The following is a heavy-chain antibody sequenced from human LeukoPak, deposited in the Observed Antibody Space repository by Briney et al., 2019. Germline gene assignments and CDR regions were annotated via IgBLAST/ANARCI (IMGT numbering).Heavy chain of an antibody. CDR2: IYRSGST. CDR1: GGSISSGRYY. CDR3: ARHLPSDDAFDI. V-gene: IGHV4-61*02. J-gene: IGHJ3*02. Sequence: SQTLSLTCTVSGGSISSGRYYWSWLRQPAGKGLEWVGRIYRSGSTNYNPSLKSRVTISVDTSKNQFSLRLSSVTAADTALYYCARHLPSDDAFDIWGQGTMVTVSS.